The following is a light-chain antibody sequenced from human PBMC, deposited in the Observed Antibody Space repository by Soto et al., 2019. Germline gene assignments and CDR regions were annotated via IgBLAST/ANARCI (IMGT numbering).Light chain of an antibody. CDR2: EDN. V-gene: IGLV6-57*03. CDR1: SGSIASGY. Sequence: NFMLTQPHSVSESPGKTVTISCTRSSGSIASGYVQWYQQRPGSAPTTVIYEDNQRPSGVPDRFSGSIDRSSNSASLTISGLKTEDEADYYCQSYHSSTPYVFGTGTQLTVL. J-gene: IGLJ1*01. CDR3: QSYHSSTPYV.